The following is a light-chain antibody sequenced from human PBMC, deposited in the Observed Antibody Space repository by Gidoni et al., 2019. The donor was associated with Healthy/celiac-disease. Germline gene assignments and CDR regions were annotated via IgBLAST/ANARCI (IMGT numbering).Light chain of an antibody. Sequence: DIQMTQSPSTLSASVGDRVTITCRASQSISSWLAWYQQKPGKAPNLLIYKASSLESGVPSRFSGSGSGTEFTLTISSLQPDDFATYYCQQYNSYPRVTFGQGTKVEIK. J-gene: IGKJ1*01. CDR2: KAS. V-gene: IGKV1-5*03. CDR3: QQYNSYPRVT. CDR1: QSISSW.